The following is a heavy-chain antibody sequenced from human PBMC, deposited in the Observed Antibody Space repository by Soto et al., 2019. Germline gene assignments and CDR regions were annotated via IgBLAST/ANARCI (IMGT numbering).Heavy chain of an antibody. V-gene: IGHV1-18*01. CDR3: ARDVGYGLLDY. Sequence: QVQLVQSGAEVKKPGPSVKVSCKDSGYTYTSYGISWVRQTPGQGLEWMGWINAYNGNTNYAQRLQGRVTMPTDTSTSTADMELRSLRSDDTAVYYCARDVGYGLLDYWGQGTLVTVSS. CDR1: GYTYTSYG. J-gene: IGHJ4*02. CDR2: INAYNGNT. D-gene: IGHD5-18*01.